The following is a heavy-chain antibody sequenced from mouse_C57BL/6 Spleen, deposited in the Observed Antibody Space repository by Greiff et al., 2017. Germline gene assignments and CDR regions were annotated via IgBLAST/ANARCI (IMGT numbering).Heavy chain of an antibody. CDR2: ISSGGSYT. V-gene: IGHV5-6*01. CDR1: GFTFSSYG. Sequence: EVQLVESGGDLVKPGGSLKLSCAASGFTFSSYGMSWVRQTPDKRLEWVATISSGGSYTYYPDSVKGRFTISRDNAKNTLYLQMSSLKSEDTAMYYCARHADGPGISLFAYGGQGTLVTVSA. CDR3: ARHADGPGISLFAY. D-gene: IGHD4-1*01. J-gene: IGHJ3*01.